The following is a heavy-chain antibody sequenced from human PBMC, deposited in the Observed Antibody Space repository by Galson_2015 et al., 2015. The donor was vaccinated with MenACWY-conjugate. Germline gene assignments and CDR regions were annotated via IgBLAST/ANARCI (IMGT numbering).Heavy chain of an antibody. J-gene: IGHJ4*02. Sequence: RLSCAASGFIFNTYWMHWVRQAPGKGLVWVSRINPGGSSTTYADSVKDRFTISRDNAKNTLYLQMNSLRPEDTAVFYCAKTRGASFYFDSRGQGTLVTVSS. CDR3: AKTRGASFYFDS. CDR2: INPGGSST. D-gene: IGHD1-26*01. V-gene: IGHV3-74*01. CDR1: GFIFNTYW.